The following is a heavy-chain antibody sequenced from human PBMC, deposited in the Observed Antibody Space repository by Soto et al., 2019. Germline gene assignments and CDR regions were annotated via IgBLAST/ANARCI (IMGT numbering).Heavy chain of an antibody. D-gene: IGHD5-12*01. CDR3: ARQGYRGYEGYYGRDV. CDR2: IYPGDSDT. J-gene: IGHJ6*02. Sequence: GESLKISCKGSGYSFTSYWIGWVRQMPGKGLEWMGIIYPGDSDTRYSPSFQGQVTISADKSISTAYLQWSSLKASDTAMYYCARQGYRGYEGYYGRDVWGQGTTVTVSS. V-gene: IGHV5-51*01. CDR1: GYSFTSYW.